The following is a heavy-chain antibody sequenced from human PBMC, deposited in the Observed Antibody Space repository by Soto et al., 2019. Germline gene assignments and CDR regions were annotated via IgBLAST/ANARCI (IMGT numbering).Heavy chain of an antibody. D-gene: IGHD3-10*01. CDR1: GFSFNLYW. CDR3: ARDRERITVHRTVALCAMEV. V-gene: IGHV3-7*03. Sequence: PGGSLRLSCATSGFSFNLYWMTWVRQAPGKGLEWVGTVNPAGSETYYGDSLKGRFTISRDNANNSLSLQMHNLRADDTAIYYCARDRERITVHRTVALCAMEVWGPGTSVTVSS. J-gene: IGHJ6*02. CDR2: VNPAGSET.